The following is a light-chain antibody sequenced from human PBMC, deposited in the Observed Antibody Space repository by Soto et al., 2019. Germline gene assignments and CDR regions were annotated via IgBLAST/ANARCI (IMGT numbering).Light chain of an antibody. J-gene: IGLJ2*01. Sequence: QSALTQPASVSGSPGQSITISCTGTSSDVGGYNYVSWYQQHPGKAPKLRIYDVNDRPSGVSNRFSGSKSGNTASLNISGLQAEDEADYYCSSYTGSNTLVVFGGGTKLTVL. CDR1: SSDVGGYNY. V-gene: IGLV2-14*01. CDR2: DVN. CDR3: SSYTGSNTLVV.